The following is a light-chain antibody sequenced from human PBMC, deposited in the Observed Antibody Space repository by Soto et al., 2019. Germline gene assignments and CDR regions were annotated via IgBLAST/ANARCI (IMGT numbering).Light chain of an antibody. CDR3: HQYGTSPRT. J-gene: IGKJ1*01. V-gene: IGKV3-20*01. Sequence: PGERATLSCRASQRVTNSYLAWYQQKPGQAPRLLIFGASSRATGIPDRFSGSGSGTDFTLTISSLEPEDFALYFCHQYGTSPRTFGPGTKVEF. CDR1: QRVTNSY. CDR2: GAS.